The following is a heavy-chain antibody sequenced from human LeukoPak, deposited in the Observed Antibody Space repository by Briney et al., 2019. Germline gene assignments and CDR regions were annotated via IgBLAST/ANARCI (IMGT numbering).Heavy chain of an antibody. CDR2: ISAYNGNT. D-gene: IGHD1-26*01. CDR3: ARDFRSRNIVGATPDAFDI. J-gene: IGHJ3*02. Sequence: ASVKVSCKASGHTFTRYGISWVRQAPGQGLEWMGWISAYNGNTNYAQKLQGRVTLTTDTSTSTAYMELRSLRSDDTAVYYCARDFRSRNIVGATPDAFDIWGQGTMVTVSS. V-gene: IGHV1-18*01. CDR1: GHTFTRYG.